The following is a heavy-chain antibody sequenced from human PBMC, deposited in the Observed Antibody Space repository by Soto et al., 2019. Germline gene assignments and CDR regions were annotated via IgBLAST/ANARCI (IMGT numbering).Heavy chain of an antibody. CDR1: GYTFTGYY. CDR3: AREPPKVAKGYYYSGMDV. D-gene: IGHD5-12*01. V-gene: IGHV1-2*02. Sequence: GASVKVSCKASGYTFTGYYIRWVRQAPGHGLEWMGWVKPRSGDTNYAQKFLGRVTMTRDTSITTAYMELKRLRSDDTAVYYCAREPPKVAKGYYYSGMDVWGQGTTVTVSS. CDR2: VKPRSGDT. J-gene: IGHJ6*02.